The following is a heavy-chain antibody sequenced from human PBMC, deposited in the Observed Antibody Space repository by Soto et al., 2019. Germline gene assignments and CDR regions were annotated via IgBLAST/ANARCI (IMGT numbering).Heavy chain of an antibody. V-gene: IGHV3-74*01. CDR3: TRGPRSTSTGTGAF. CDR2: INDDGIST. D-gene: IGHD1-1*01. Sequence: GGSLRLSCAASGFTFSMYWMHWVRQVPGKGPEWVSRINDDGISTNYADSVKGRFTISRDNAKNTLYLQMNALRVEDTAVYYCTRGPRSTSTGTGAFWGQGTLVTVS. J-gene: IGHJ4*02. CDR1: GFTFSMYW.